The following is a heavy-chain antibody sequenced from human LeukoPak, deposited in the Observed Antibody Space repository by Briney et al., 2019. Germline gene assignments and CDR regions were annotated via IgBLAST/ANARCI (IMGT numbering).Heavy chain of an antibody. V-gene: IGHV2-5*02. J-gene: IGHJ4*02. CDR3: AHKLAGYGDQWGGTDY. CDR2: IYWDDDK. CDR1: GFSLSTSGVG. Sequence: SGPTLVKPTQTLTLTCTFSGFSLSTSGVGVGWIRQPPGKALQWLALIYWDDDKRYSPSLKSRLTITKDTSKNQVVLTMTNMDPVDTATYYCAHKLAGYGDQWGGTDYWGQGTLVTVSS. D-gene: IGHD4-17*01.